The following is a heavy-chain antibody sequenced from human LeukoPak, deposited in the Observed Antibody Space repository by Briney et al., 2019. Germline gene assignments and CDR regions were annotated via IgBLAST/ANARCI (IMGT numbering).Heavy chain of an antibody. D-gene: IGHD1-14*01. CDR2: IDWDDDK. J-gene: IGHJ5*02. CDR1: GFSLRTSGMC. Sequence: ESGPTLVNPTQTLTLTCTFSGFSLRTSGMCVSWIRQPPGKALEWLALIDWDDDKYYSTSLKTRLTISKDTSKNQVVLTMTNMDPVDTATYYCARMVSWSQPAQGWFDPWGQGTLVTVSS. CDR3: ARMVSWSQPAQGWFDP. V-gene: IGHV2-70*01.